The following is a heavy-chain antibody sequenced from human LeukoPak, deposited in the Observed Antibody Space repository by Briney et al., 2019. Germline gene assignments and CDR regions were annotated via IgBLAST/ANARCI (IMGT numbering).Heavy chain of an antibody. CDR1: GFTFSTYW. V-gene: IGHV3-74*01. CDR2: INGDGTQT. J-gene: IGHJ4*02. Sequence: GGSLRLSCAASGFTFSTYWMHWVRQPPGKGLVWVSRINGDGTQTNYADSVKGRFTVSRDNAKNTLYLQMNSLGADDTAVYFCIRDLRDHDYWGQGALVTVSS. CDR3: IRDLRDHDY.